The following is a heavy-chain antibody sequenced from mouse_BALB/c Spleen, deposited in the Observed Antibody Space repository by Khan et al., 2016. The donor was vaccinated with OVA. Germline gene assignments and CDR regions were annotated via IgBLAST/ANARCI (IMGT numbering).Heavy chain of an antibody. CDR3: ARGGRFAY. V-gene: IGHV1S137*01. Sequence: QVQLQQSGAELVRPGVSVKISCKGSGYTFTDYAMHWVKQSHAKSLEWIGVISTYYGDASYNQKFKGKATMTVDKSYSTAYMELARLTSEDSAIYYCARGGRFAYWGQGTLVTVSA. J-gene: IGHJ3*01. CDR1: GYTFTDYA. D-gene: IGHD3-3*01. CDR2: ISTYYGDA.